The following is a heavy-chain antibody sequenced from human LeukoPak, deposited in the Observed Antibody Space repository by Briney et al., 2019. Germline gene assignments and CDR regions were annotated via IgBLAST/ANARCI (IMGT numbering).Heavy chain of an antibody. CDR2: IYYSGST. Sequence: SETLSLTCTVSGGSISSSSYYWGWIRQPPGKGLEWIGSIYYSGSTYYDPSLKSRVTISVDTSKNQFSLKLSSVTAADTAVYYCARVDTRGDAFDIWGQGTMVTVSS. V-gene: IGHV4-39*07. J-gene: IGHJ3*02. CDR3: ARVDTRGDAFDI. CDR1: GGSISSSSYY. D-gene: IGHD5-18*01.